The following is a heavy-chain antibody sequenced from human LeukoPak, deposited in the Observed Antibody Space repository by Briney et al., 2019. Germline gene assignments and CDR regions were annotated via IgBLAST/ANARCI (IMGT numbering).Heavy chain of an antibody. CDR2: MFDNENT. J-gene: IGHJ4*02. CDR3: ATIKRGSIFGYFDF. CDR1: GVSISSHY. Sequence: SETLSLTCTVSGVSISSHYRSWIRQPPGKGLEWIGYMFDNENTKENPSLKSRITLSADTSKNQFSLRLSSVTAADTAVYYCATIKRGSIFGYFDFWGQGILVTVSS. D-gene: IGHD5-18*01. V-gene: IGHV4-59*11.